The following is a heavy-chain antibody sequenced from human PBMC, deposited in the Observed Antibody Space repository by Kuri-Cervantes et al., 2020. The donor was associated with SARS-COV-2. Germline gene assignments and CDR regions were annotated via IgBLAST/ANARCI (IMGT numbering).Heavy chain of an antibody. CDR1: GGYISRYY. V-gene: IGHV4-4*07. J-gene: IGHJ3*02. CDR2: IYPSGTT. Sequence: GSLRLSCTVSGGYISRYYWSWIRQPSGKGLEWIGRIYPSGTTNYNPSLKSRVTTSVDTSKNQFSLKLSSVTAADTAVYYCATDRGPRIAAFEAFDIWGQGTMVTVSS. D-gene: IGHD6-13*01. CDR3: ATDRGPRIAAFEAFDI.